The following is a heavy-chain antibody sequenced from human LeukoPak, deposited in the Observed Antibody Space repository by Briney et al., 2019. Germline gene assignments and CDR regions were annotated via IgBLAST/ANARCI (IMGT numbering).Heavy chain of an antibody. CDR2: IYYSGST. V-gene: IGHV4-59*01. J-gene: IGHJ5*02. CDR3: ARGVTPSDWFDP. Sequence: SETLSLTCTVSGGTISSYYWSWIRQPPGKGLEWIGYIYYSGSTNYNPSLKSRVTISVDTSKNQFSLKLSSVPAADTAVYYFARGVTPSDWFDPWGQGTLVTVSS. D-gene: IGHD3-16*02. CDR1: GGTISSYY.